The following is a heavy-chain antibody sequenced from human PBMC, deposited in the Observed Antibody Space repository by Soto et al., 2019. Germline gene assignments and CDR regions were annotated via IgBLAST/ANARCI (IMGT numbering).Heavy chain of an antibody. CDR2: IYPGDSDT. CDR3: ARRHCSGGSDYRKSLLVWVDR. D-gene: IGHD2-15*01. Sequence: GESLKISCKGSGYSFTSYWIGWVRQMPGKGLEWMGIIYPGDSDTRYSPSFQGQVTISADKSISTAYLQWSSLKASDTAMYYCARRHCSGGSDYRKSLLVWVDRLSQGIL. CDR1: GYSFTSYW. J-gene: IGHJ5*02. V-gene: IGHV5-51*01.